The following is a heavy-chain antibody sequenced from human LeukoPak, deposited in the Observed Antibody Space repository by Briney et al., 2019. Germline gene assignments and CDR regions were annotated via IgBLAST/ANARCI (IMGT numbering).Heavy chain of an antibody. CDR1: GVSISSSSYY. D-gene: IGHD2-2*01. CDR2: IYYSGST. V-gene: IGHV4-39*01. CDR3: ARTYCSSTSCYDGWFDP. J-gene: IGHJ5*02. Sequence: SETLSLTCTVSGVSISSSSYYWGWIRQPPGKGLEWIGSIYYSGSTYYNPSLKSRVTISVDTSKNQFSLKLSSVTAADTAVYYCARTYCSSTSCYDGWFDPWGQGTLVTVSS.